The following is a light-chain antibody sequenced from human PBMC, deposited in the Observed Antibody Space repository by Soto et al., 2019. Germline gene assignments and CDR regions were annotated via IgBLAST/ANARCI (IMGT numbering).Light chain of an antibody. CDR3: IQYIDWPLT. J-gene: IGKJ4*01. V-gene: IGKV3D-15*01. CDR2: GSS. Sequence: EIVMTQSPATLSVSPGQRATLSCRASQSVNNNFAWYKQIPGQAPRLLIYGSSTRATGVPARFSGSGSRTDVTLNISSLQCDDSAVYCCIQYIDWPLTFGGGTKVEIK. CDR1: QSVNNN.